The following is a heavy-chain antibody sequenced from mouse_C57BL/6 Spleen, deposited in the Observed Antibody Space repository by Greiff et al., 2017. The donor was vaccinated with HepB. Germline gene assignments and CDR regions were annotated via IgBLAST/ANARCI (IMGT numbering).Heavy chain of an antibody. J-gene: IGHJ4*01. Sequence: EVKLVESEGGLVQPGSSMKLSCTASGFTFSDYYMAWVRQVPEKGLEWVANINYDGSSTYYLDSLKSRFIISRDNAKNILYLQMSSLKSEDTATCYCAREDSSYLYAMDYWGQGTSVTVSS. CDR3: AREDSSYLYAMDY. V-gene: IGHV5-16*01. CDR1: GFTFSDYY. CDR2: INYDGSST. D-gene: IGHD1-1*01.